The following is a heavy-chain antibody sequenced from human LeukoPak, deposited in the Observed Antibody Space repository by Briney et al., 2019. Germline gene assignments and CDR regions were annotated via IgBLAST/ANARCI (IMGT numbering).Heavy chain of an antibody. CDR2: INHSGST. CDR3: ARGGKYSSSWYRTGGDAFGI. J-gene: IGHJ3*02. V-gene: IGHV4-34*01. CDR1: GGSFSGYY. D-gene: IGHD6-13*01. Sequence: SETLSLTCAVYGGSFSGYYWSWIRQPPGKGLEWIGEINHSGSTNYNPSLKSRVTISVDTSKNQFSLKLSSVTAADTAVYYCARGGKYSSSWYRTGGDAFGIWGQGTMVTVSS.